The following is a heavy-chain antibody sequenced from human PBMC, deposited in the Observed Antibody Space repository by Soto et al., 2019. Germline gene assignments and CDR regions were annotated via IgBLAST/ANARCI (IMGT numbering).Heavy chain of an antibody. D-gene: IGHD2-15*01. J-gene: IGHJ6*02. V-gene: IGHV1-69*13. CDR1: GGTFSSYA. CDR2: IIPIFGTA. Sequence: ASVKVSCKASGGTFSSYAISWVRQAPGQGLEWMGGIIPIFGTANYAQKFQGRVTITADESTSTAYMELSSLRSEDTAVYYCASEVVAAATPLWHYYYGMDVWGQGTTVTVS. CDR3: ASEVVAAATPLWHYYYGMDV.